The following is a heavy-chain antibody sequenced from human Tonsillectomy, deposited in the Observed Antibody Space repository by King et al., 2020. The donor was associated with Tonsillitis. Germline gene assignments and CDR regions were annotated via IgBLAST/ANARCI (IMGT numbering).Heavy chain of an antibody. CDR3: TTEPHNVITMVRGYYYYMDV. CDR1: GFTFSNAW. CDR2: IKSKTDGGTT. V-gene: IGHV3-15*01. Sequence: VQLAESGGGLVKPGGSLRLSRAASGFTFSNAWMSWVRQAPGKGLEWVGRIKSKTDGGTTDYAAPVKGRFTISRGDSKNTLYLQMNSLKTEDTAVYYCTTEPHNVITMVRGYYYYMDVWGKGTTVTVSS. D-gene: IGHD3-10*01. J-gene: IGHJ6*03.